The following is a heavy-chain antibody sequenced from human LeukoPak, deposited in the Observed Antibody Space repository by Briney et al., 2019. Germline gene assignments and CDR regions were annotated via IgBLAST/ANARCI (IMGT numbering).Heavy chain of an antibody. V-gene: IGHV1-69*13. Sequence: GASVRVSCKASGGTFSSYAISWVRQAPGQGLEWMGGIIPIFGTANNAQKFQGRVTITADESTSTAYMELSSLRSEDAAVYYCARDQSPYGDYVFHYWGQGTLVTVSS. D-gene: IGHD4-17*01. CDR3: ARDQSPYGDYVFHY. CDR1: GGTFSSYA. CDR2: IIPIFGTA. J-gene: IGHJ4*02.